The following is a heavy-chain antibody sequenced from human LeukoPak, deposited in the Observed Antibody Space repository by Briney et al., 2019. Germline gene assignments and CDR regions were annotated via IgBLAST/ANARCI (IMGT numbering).Heavy chain of an antibody. CDR1: GFTFNSYA. CDR3: ARNENSGWGYFDY. J-gene: IGHJ4*02. V-gene: IGHV3-23*01. D-gene: IGHD5-12*01. Sequence: GGSLRLSCAASGFTFNSYAMSWVRQAPGKGLEWVSVIGGSNGITFYVGSAKGRFTISRDNSKDTLYLQMNSLRAEDTAVYYCARNENSGWGYFDYWGQGTLVTVSS. CDR2: IGGSNGIT.